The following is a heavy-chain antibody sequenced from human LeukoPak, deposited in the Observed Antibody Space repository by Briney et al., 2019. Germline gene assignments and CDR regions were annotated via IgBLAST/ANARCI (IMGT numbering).Heavy chain of an antibody. Sequence: PGGSLRLSCTTSGFIFGDYNMNWVRQAPGKGLEWVGYIRAKIHDGTTDFAASVKGRFTISIDDSKSIAYLQMTSLKSEDTAVYDCSRGQKDPYGPEFDYWGQGTLVTVSS. CDR3: SRGQKDPYGPEFDY. D-gene: IGHD3-10*01. J-gene: IGHJ4*02. CDR2: IRAKIHDGTT. V-gene: IGHV3-49*04. CDR1: GFIFGDYN.